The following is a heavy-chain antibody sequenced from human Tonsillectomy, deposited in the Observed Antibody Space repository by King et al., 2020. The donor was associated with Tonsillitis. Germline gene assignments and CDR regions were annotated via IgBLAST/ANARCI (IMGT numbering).Heavy chain of an antibody. V-gene: IGHV4-38-2*02. Sequence: QLQESGPGLVKPSETLSLTCAVSGFSITSGWYWGWIRQSPGKGLEWIGGIFHSGSTYYNPSLRSRVTISVDTSKNQFSLKLNSVTAADTAVYYFARDWGLAVDGCSLSRAFDYWGQGALVTVSS. J-gene: IGHJ4*02. D-gene: IGHD6-19*01. CDR2: IFHSGST. CDR1: GFSITSGWY. CDR3: ARDWGLAVDGCSLSRAFDY.